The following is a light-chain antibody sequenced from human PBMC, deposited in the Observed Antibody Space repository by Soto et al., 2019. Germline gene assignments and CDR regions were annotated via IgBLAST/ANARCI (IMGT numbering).Light chain of an antibody. CDR2: DAS. V-gene: IGKV3D-20*02. CDR3: QQGTDWPPGT. Sequence: EIVLTQSPGTLSLSPGERATLSCRASQSVSSSYLAWYQHKPGQAPRLLIYDASNRATGIPDRFRGSGSGTDFTLTISGLEPADFALYYCQQGTDWPPGTFGQGTKVDIK. J-gene: IGKJ1*01. CDR1: QSVSSSY.